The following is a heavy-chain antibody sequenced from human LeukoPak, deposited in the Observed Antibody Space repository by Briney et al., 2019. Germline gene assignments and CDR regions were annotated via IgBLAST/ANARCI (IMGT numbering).Heavy chain of an antibody. Sequence: GGSLRLSCAASGFSFSSYAMTWVRQAPGKGLEWVSSIDAGGGDTYHSDSVKGRFTISRDNSMNTLYLQMNSLRADDTAVYYCGRPTKYWLVRGDGVDVWGQGTTVTVSS. J-gene: IGHJ6*02. CDR1: GFSFSSYA. V-gene: IGHV3-23*01. CDR2: IDAGGGDT. D-gene: IGHD6-19*01. CDR3: GRPTKYWLVRGDGVDV.